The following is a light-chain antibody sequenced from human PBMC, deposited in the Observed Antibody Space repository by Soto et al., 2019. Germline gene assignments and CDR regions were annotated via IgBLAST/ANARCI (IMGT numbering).Light chain of an antibody. V-gene: IGKV4-1*01. J-gene: IGKJ4*01. CDR1: QSVLYSSNNKNY. CDR2: WAS. Sequence: DIVMTQSPDSLAASLGERATINCKSSQSVLYSSNNKNYLAWYQQKPGQPHKLLIYWASTRESGVPDRFSGSGSATDFTRTISSLQVEDVAVYYCQQYYSTPLTFGGGTKVEIK. CDR3: QQYYSTPLT.